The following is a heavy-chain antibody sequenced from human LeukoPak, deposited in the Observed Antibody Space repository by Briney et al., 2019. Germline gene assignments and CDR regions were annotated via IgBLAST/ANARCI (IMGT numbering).Heavy chain of an antibody. CDR3: AAPQYSGSGHDS. CDR2: MWYDGSSQ. Sequence: GGSLTLSCAVSGLTINDYGVHWVRQAPGKGLEWVAVMWYDGSSQSYADSVKGRFTISRDNSNNTLYVQMNSLKAEDTAVYDCAAPQYSGSGHDSWGQGTLVTVSS. CDR1: GLTINDYG. V-gene: IGHV3-33*01. D-gene: IGHD5-12*01. J-gene: IGHJ4*02.